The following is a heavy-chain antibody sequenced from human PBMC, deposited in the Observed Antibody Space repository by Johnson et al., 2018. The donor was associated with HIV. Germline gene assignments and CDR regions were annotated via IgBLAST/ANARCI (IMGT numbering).Heavy chain of an antibody. CDR1: GFTVDDYA. D-gene: IGHD5-18*01. J-gene: IGHJ3*02. CDR2: ISWNSGSI. V-gene: IGHV3-9*01. Sequence: LVESGGGLVQPGRSLRLSCAASGFTVDDYAMHWVRQAPGKGLEWVSGISWNSGSIGYADSVKGRFTISRDNAKNSLYRQMNSLRAEDTALYYCAKDRGGDSYLAFDIWGQGTMVTVSS. CDR3: AKDRGGDSYLAFDI.